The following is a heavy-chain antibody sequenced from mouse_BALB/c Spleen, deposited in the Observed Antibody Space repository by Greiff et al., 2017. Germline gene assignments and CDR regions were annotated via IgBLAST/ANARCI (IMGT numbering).Heavy chain of an antibody. J-gene: IGHJ4*01. V-gene: IGHV5-4*02. CDR3: ARDEETAMDY. Sequence: EVQLVESGGGLVKPGGSLKLSCAASGFTFSDYYMYWVRQTPEKRLEWVATISDGGSYTYYPDSVKGRFTISRDNAKNNLYLQMSSLKSEDTAMYYCARDEETAMDYWGQGTSVTVSS. CDR2: ISDGGSYT. CDR1: GFTFSDYY.